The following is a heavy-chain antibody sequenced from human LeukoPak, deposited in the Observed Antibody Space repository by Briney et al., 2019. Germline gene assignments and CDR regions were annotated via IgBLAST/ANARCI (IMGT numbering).Heavy chain of an antibody. D-gene: IGHD3-22*01. V-gene: IGHV3-21*01. J-gene: IGHJ3*02. Sequence: PGGSLRLSCAASGFTFSSYAMHWVRQAPGKGLEWVSSISSTGTHIYYADSVKSRFTISRNNAKNSLYLQMNSLRAEDTAVYYCARGASSGYYYDAFDIWGQGTMVTVSS. CDR1: GFTFSSYA. CDR2: ISSTGTHI. CDR3: ARGASSGYYYDAFDI.